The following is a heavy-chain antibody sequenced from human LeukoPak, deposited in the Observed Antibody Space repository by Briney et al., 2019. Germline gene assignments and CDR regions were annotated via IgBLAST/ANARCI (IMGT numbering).Heavy chain of an antibody. CDR3: ASVTMVRGPHFDY. V-gene: IGHV3-53*01. J-gene: IGHJ4*02. D-gene: IGHD3-10*01. Sequence: PGGSLRLSCAASGFTFSDYYMSWVRQAPGKGLEWVSVMYSGGSTYYADSVEGRFTISRDNSKNTVYLQMNSLRAEDTAVYYCASVTMVRGPHFDYWGQGTLVTVSS. CDR2: MYSGGST. CDR1: GFTFSDYY.